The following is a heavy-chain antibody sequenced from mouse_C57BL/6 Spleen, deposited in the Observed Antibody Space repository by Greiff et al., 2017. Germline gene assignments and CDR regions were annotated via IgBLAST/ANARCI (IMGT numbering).Heavy chain of an antibody. Sequence: VKLVESGAELVKPGASVKISCKASGYAFSSYWMNWVKQRPGKGLEWIGQIYPGDGDTNYNGKFKGKATLTADKSSSTAYMQLSSLTSEDSAVYVCARSRYFAYWGQGTLVTVSA. J-gene: IGHJ3*01. V-gene: IGHV1-80*01. CDR3: ARSRYFAY. CDR2: IYPGDGDT. D-gene: IGHD2-14*01. CDR1: GYAFSSYW.